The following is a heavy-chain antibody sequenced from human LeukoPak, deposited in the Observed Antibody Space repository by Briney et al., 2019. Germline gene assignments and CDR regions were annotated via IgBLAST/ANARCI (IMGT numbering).Heavy chain of an antibody. CDR2: IWYDGSNK. V-gene: IGHV3-33*01. Sequence: PGRSLRLSCAASGFTFSSYGMHWVRQAPGKGLEWVAVIWYDGSNKYYADSVKGRFTISRDNSKNTLYLQMNSLRAEDTTVYYCASRGCSYGSEVFDYWGQGTLVTVSS. CDR3: ASRGCSYGSEVFDY. CDR1: GFTFSSYG. D-gene: IGHD5-18*01. J-gene: IGHJ4*02.